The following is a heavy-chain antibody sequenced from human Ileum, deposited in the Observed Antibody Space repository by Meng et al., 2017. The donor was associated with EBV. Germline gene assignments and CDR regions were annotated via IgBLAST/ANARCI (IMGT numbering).Heavy chain of an antibody. CDR1: GFTFSNGW. J-gene: IGHJ4*02. D-gene: IGHD2-15*01. CDR2: IKSTTDGGTT. V-gene: IGHV3-15*01. Sequence: EVPLVEFGGCLVKPCGSLRLSCAASGFTFSNGWMTWVRQAPGKGLECVGRIKSTTDGGTTDYAAPVKGRFTISRDDSKNTLFLQMDSLKTEDTAVYYCEGWRYWGQGTLVTVSS. CDR3: EGWRY.